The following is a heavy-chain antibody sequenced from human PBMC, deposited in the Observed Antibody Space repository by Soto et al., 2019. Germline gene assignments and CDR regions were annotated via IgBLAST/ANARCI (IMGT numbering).Heavy chain of an antibody. CDR2: IYYSGST. V-gene: IGHV4-59*01. D-gene: IGHD6-13*01. Sequence: QVQLQESGPGLVKPSETLSLTCTVSGGSISSYYWSWIRQPPGKGLGWIGYIYYSGSTNYNPSLTRRFTISVDTSKNQFSLKLSSVTAADTAVYYCARGTLYSSSWYGYWGQGTLVTVSS. CDR1: GGSISSYY. CDR3: ARGTLYSSSWYGY. J-gene: IGHJ4*02.